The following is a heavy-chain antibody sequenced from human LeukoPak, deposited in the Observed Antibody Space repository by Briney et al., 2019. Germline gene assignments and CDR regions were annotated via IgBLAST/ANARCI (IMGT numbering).Heavy chain of an antibody. Sequence: GGSLSLSFVASGFTFSDHSMMWVRQAPGKGLEWVANIKRDGSEKNYVDSVRGRFTVSRDNAKKSLYLQMDSLRAEDTAVYYCATDGYSELRYFDWSTNEWGQGTLVTVSS. V-gene: IGHV3-7*01. J-gene: IGHJ4*02. CDR3: ATDGYSELRYFDWSTNE. D-gene: IGHD3-9*01. CDR1: GFTFSDHS. CDR2: IKRDGSEK.